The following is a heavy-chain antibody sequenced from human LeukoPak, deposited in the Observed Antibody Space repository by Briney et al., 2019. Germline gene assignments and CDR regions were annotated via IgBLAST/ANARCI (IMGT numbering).Heavy chain of an antibody. V-gene: IGHV4-59*01. Sequence: PSETLSLTCTVSGGSISSYYWSWIRQPPGKGLEWIGYIYYSGSTNYNPSLKSRVTISVDTSKNQFSLKLSSVTAADTVVYYCARDGYNHDAFDIWGQGTMVTVSS. CDR3: ARDGYNHDAFDI. CDR1: GGSISSYY. J-gene: IGHJ3*02. CDR2: IYYSGST. D-gene: IGHD5-24*01.